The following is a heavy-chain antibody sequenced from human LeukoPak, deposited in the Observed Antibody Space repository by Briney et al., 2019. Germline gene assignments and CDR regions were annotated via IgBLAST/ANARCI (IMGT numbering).Heavy chain of an antibody. CDR1: GFTFSSYA. CDR2: ISGSGGST. J-gene: IGHJ4*02. D-gene: IGHD3-9*01. V-gene: IGHV3-23*01. CDR3: ANRVLRYFDWLLSGFDY. Sequence: GGSLRLSCAASGFTFSSYAMSWVRQAPGKGLEWVSAISGSGGSTYYADSVKGRFTISRDNSKNTLYLQMNSLRAEDTAVYYCANRVLRYFDWLLSGFDYWAREPWSPSPQ.